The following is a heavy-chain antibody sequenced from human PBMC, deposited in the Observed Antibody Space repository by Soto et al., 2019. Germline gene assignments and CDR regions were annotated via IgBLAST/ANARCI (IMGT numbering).Heavy chain of an antibody. CDR3: ASVPRAAAGWSWFDT. D-gene: IGHD6-13*01. V-gene: IGHV6-1*01. CDR2: TYYRSKWYN. J-gene: IGHJ5*02. CDR1: GDSVSSNSAA. Sequence: SQTLSLTCAISGDSVSSNSAAWNWIRQSPSRGLEWLGRTYYRSKWYNDYAVSVKSRITINPDTSKNQFSLQLNSVTPEDTAVYYCASVPRAAAGWSWFDTWDKGTLVTVSS.